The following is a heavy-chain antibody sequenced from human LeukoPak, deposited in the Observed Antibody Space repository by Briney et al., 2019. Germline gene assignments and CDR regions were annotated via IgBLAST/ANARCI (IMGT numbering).Heavy chain of an antibody. D-gene: IGHD6-6*01. CDR1: GFTFSNYW. CDR3: ARRGGSSSRRSPIDY. CDR2: IKQDGSQR. Sequence: GGSLRLSCAASGFTFSNYWMSWVRQAPGKGPEWVANIKQDGSQRYYVDSVRGRFTISRDNAKNSLFLQMNGLRAEDTAVYYCARRGGSSSRRSPIDYWGQGTLVTVSS. J-gene: IGHJ4*02. V-gene: IGHV3-7*01.